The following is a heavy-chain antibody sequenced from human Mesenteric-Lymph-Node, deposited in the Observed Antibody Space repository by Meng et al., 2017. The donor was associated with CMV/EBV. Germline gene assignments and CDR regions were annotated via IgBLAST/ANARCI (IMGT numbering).Heavy chain of an antibody. J-gene: IGHJ5*02. Sequence: ASVKVSCKAFGYTFPSFDINWVRQATGQGLEWVGWMNPNSGNTGYAPKFQGRVTFTRATSVSTAYMELSSLRSEDTAVYYCARGGAAAGTSWFDPWGQGTLVTVSS. CDR1: GYTFPSFD. D-gene: IGHD6-13*01. CDR2: MNPNSGNT. V-gene: IGHV1-8*01. CDR3: ARGGAAAGTSWFDP.